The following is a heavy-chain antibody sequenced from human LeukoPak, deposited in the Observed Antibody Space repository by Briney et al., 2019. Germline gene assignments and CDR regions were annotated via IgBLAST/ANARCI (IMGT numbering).Heavy chain of an antibody. Sequence: GGSLRLSCAASGFTFSSYAMSWVRQAPGKGLEWVSAISGSGGSTYYADSVKGRFTISRDNSENTLYLQMNSLRAEDTAVYYCAKDRGYDSGGYPLDYWGQGTLVTVSS. D-gene: IGHD3-22*01. V-gene: IGHV3-23*01. J-gene: IGHJ4*02. CDR3: AKDRGYDSGGYPLDY. CDR1: GFTFSSYA. CDR2: ISGSGGST.